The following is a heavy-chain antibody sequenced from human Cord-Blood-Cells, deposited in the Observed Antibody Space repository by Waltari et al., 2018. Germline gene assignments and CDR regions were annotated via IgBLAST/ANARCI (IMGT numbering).Heavy chain of an antibody. V-gene: IGHV1-2*02. CDR2: INPNSGGT. Sequence: QVQLVQSGAEVKKPGASVKVSCKDSGYTFTGYHMHWVRQAPGQGLEWMGWINPNSGGTNYAQKFQGRVTMTRDTSISTAYMELSRLRSDDTAVYYCARREGGSGSYWFDPWGQGTLVTVSS. CDR3: ARREGGSGSYWFDP. CDR1: GYTFTGYH. D-gene: IGHD3-10*01. J-gene: IGHJ5*02.